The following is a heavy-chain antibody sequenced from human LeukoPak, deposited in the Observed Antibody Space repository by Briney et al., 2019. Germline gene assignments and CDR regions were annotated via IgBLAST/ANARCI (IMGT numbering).Heavy chain of an antibody. CDR3: ATETVVPGKDGPFNL. V-gene: IGHV4-39*01. CDR1: GGAMRSSTYY. D-gene: IGHD2-15*01. Sequence: AETLSLTCVVSGGAMRSSTYYWGRIRQPPGKGLVWIATNFSSGTIYYNPSLRSRVTMSVKTSKNQFSLKLTSVTVADTAFYYCATETVVPGKDGPFNLWGRGALATVSS. J-gene: IGHJ3*01. CDR2: NFSSGTI.